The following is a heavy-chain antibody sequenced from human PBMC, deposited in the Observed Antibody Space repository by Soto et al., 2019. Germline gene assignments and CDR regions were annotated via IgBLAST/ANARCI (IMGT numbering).Heavy chain of an antibody. CDR3: ARRYGDCFDY. D-gene: IGHD4-17*01. CDR2: IYPGDSDT. J-gene: IGHJ4*02. V-gene: IGHV5-51*01. CDR1: GYSFSSYW. Sequence: GESLKISCKGSGYSFSSYWIGWVRQMPGKGLEWMGIIYPGDSDTRYSPSFQGQVTISADKSISTAYMQWSSLRAADTAVYYCARRYGDCFDYWGQGTLVTVSS.